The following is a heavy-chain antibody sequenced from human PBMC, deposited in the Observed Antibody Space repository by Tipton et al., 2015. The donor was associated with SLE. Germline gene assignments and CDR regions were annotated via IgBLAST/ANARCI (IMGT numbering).Heavy chain of an antibody. D-gene: IGHD6-6*01. V-gene: IGHV4-59*11. J-gene: IGHJ3*01. CDR2: IYYSGST. CDR3: AREDEYSSSPASFDF. Sequence: TLSLTCTVSVGSISSHYWNWIRQTPGKGLEWIGHIYYSGSTNYNPSLKSRVRISLDRSQNQFSLKLSSVITADTAIYYCAREDEYSSSPASFDFWGQGAMVIVSS. CDR1: VGSISSHY.